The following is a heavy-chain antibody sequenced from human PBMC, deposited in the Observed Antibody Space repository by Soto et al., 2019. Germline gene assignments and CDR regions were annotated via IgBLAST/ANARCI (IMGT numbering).Heavy chain of an antibody. CDR2: IYYSGST. Sequence: SETLSLTCTVSGGSISSGGYYWSWIRQHPGKGLEWIGYIYYSGSTYYNPSLKSRVTISVDTSKNQFSLKLSSVTAADTAVYYCERVSLAYSSSWTETNWFDPWGQGTLVSVSS. J-gene: IGHJ5*02. CDR3: ERVSLAYSSSWTETNWFDP. CDR1: GGSISSGGYY. D-gene: IGHD6-13*01. V-gene: IGHV4-31*03.